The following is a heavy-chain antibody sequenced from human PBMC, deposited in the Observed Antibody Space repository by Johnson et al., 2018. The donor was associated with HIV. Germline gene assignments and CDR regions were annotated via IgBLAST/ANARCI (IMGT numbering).Heavy chain of an antibody. V-gene: IGHV3-23*04. Sequence: VQLVESGGGLVQPGGSLRLSCAASGFTFSSYAMSWVRQAPGKGLEWVSAISGSGGSTYYADSVKGRFTISRDNSKNTLYLQMNSLRAEDTAVYYCAKRHGPIVGATHDAFEIWGQGTMVTVSS. J-gene: IGHJ3*02. D-gene: IGHD1-26*01. CDR2: ISGSGGST. CDR1: GFTFSSYA. CDR3: AKRHGPIVGATHDAFEI.